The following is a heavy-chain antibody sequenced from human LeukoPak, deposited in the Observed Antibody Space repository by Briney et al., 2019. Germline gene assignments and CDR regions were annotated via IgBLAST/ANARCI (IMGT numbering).Heavy chain of an antibody. CDR1: GFTVSFNY. D-gene: IGHD6-19*01. V-gene: IGHV3-53*01. CDR2: IYSGGST. CDR3: ARAQWRTYSYYYMDV. Sequence: GGSLRLSCAASGFTVSFNYMSWVRQAPGKGLDWISVIYSGGSTYYADSVKGRFTISRDDSKNTLYLQMNSLRAEDTAIYYCARAQWRTYSYYYMDVWGKGTTVTVSS. J-gene: IGHJ6*03.